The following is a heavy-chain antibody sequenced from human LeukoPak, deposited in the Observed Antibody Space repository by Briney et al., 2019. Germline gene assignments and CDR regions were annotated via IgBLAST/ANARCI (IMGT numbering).Heavy chain of an antibody. J-gene: IGHJ4*02. CDR2: INSDGSST. CDR1: GFTFSSYW. Sequence: PGGSLRLSCAASGFTFSSYWMHWVRQAPGKGLVWVSQINSDGSSTAYADSVKGRFTISRDNAKNTLYLRMNSLRAEDTAVYYCARTQGFWGQGTLVTVSS. V-gene: IGHV3-74*01. CDR3: ARTQGF.